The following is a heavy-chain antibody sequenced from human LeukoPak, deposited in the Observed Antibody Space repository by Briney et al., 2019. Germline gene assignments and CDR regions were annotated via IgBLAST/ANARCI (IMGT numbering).Heavy chain of an antibody. D-gene: IGHD3-22*01. Sequence: PGGSLRLSCAASGFTFSRYAMSWVRQAPGKGLVWVSRINSDGTSTSYADSVKGRFTISRDNAKNTLYLQMNSLRAEDTAVYYCASGRLDYYDTSGPYYWGQGALVTVSS. CDR2: INSDGTST. J-gene: IGHJ4*02. CDR3: ASGRLDYYDTSGPYY. CDR1: GFTFSRYA. V-gene: IGHV3-74*01.